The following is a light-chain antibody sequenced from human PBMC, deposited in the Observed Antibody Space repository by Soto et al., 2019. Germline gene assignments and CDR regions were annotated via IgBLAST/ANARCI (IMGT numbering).Light chain of an antibody. CDR3: SSYTSSSTLYV. V-gene: IGLV2-14*01. Sequence: QSVLTQPASFSGSPGQSITISCTGASSDVGGYTYVSWYQQHPGKAPKLMIYEVNNRPSGVSHRFSGSKSGNTASQTISGLQAAEEADYYCSSYTSSSTLYVFGTGTKV. J-gene: IGLJ1*01. CDR1: SSDVGGYTY. CDR2: EVN.